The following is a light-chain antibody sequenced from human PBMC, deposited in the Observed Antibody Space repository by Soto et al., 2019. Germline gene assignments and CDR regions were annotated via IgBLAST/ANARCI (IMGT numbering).Light chain of an antibody. CDR2: DAF. Sequence: EVVMMQSPATLSVSPGERATLSCRASQSVGSKLAWYQQKPGQAPRLLIFDAFTRATGIPARFSGSGPGTEFTLFISSLQSEDFAVYYCQQYNNWPPLTFGGGTKVDIK. CDR1: QSVGSK. J-gene: IGKJ4*01. CDR3: QQYNNWPPLT. V-gene: IGKV3-15*01.